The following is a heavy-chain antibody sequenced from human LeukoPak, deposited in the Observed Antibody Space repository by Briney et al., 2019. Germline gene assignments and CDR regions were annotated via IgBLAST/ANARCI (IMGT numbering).Heavy chain of an antibody. CDR3: AELGITMIGGV. Sequence: GGSLRLSCAASGFTFSSYEMNWVCQAPGKGLEWVSYISSSGSTIYYADSVKGRFTISRDNAKSSLYLQMNSLRAEDTAVYYCAELGITMIGGVWGKGTTVTISS. V-gene: IGHV3-48*03. CDR2: ISSSGSTI. CDR1: GFTFSSYE. J-gene: IGHJ6*04. D-gene: IGHD3-10*02.